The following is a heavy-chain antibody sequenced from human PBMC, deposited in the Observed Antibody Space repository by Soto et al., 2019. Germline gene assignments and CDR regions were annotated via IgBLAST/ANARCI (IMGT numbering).Heavy chain of an antibody. D-gene: IGHD6-13*01. CDR3: VRPIAAADPFAY. V-gene: IGHV5-51*01. Sequence: GESLKISCRGSGYIFTNYWIGWVRQMPGKGLEWMGIIYPGDSDTKYSPSFQGQVTISADKSISAAYLQWSSLKASDTALYYCVRPIAAADPFAYWGRGTQVTVSS. CDR1: GYIFTNYW. CDR2: IYPGDSDT. J-gene: IGHJ4*01.